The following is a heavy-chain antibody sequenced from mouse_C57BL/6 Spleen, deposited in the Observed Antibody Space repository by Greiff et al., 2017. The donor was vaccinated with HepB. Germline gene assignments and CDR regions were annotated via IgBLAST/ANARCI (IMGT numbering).Heavy chain of an antibody. J-gene: IGHJ3*01. Sequence: VQLKESGAELVRPGASVKLSCTASGFNIKDYYMHWVKQRPEQGLEWIGRIDPEDGDTEYAPKFQGKATMTADTSSNTAYLQLSSLTSEDTAVYYCTPYYYGSSGFAYWGQGTLVTVSA. D-gene: IGHD1-1*01. CDR2: IDPEDGDT. V-gene: IGHV14-1*01. CDR1: GFNIKDYY. CDR3: TPYYYGSSGFAY.